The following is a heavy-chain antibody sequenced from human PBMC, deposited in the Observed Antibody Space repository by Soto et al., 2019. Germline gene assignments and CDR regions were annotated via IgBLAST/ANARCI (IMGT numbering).Heavy chain of an antibody. J-gene: IGHJ4*02. Sequence: GASVKVSCKASGYTFTSYGISWVRQAPGQGLEWMGWISAYNGNTNYAQKLQGRVTMTTDTSTSTAYMELRSLRSDDTAVYYCAREAPYSNYGIGTTGKVDYWGQGTLVTVSS. V-gene: IGHV1-18*01. D-gene: IGHD4-4*01. CDR1: GYTFTSYG. CDR2: ISAYNGNT. CDR3: AREAPYSNYGIGTTGKVDY.